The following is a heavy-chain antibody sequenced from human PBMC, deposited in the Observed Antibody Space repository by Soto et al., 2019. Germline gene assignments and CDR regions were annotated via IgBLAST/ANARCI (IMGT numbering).Heavy chain of an antibody. J-gene: IGHJ6*02. D-gene: IGHD2-15*01. CDR1: GGTFSSYA. CDR3: ARPTWGYCSGGSCYSGSYYYGMDV. Sequence: SVKVSCKASGGTFSSYAISWVRQAPGQGLEWMGGIIPIFGTANYAQKFQGRVTITADESTSTVYMELSSLRSEDTAVYYCARPTWGYCSGGSCYSGSYYYGMDVWGQGTTVTVSS. V-gene: IGHV1-69*13. CDR2: IIPIFGTA.